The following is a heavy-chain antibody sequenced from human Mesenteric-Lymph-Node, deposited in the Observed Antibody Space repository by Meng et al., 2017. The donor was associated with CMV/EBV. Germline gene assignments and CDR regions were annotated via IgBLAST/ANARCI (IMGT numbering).Heavy chain of an antibody. D-gene: IGHD6-19*01. Sequence: CNATGYSYSKHHTDCGRRAPGRGLELMGWMNPNSGTTGYPQPIPGRVTITTNTSISTAHMELSGLRSDEPAVYYCARESTSGGDFDYWGQGTLVTVSS. J-gene: IGHJ4*02. CDR1: GYSYSKHH. CDR3: ARESTSGGDFDY. CDR2: MNPNSGTT. V-gene: IGHV1-8*03.